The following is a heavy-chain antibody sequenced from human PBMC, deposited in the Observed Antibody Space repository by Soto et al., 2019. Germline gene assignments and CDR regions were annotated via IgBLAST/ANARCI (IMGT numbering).Heavy chain of an antibody. CDR2: ISSDGTTT. V-gene: IGHV3-74*01. D-gene: IGHD3-9*01. CDR3: AREYYGVLTGYYNDY. CDR1: GFSFRSYW. J-gene: IGHJ4*02. Sequence: EVQLVESGGGLVQSGGSLGLSCVASGFSFRSYWMHWVRQAPGKGLVWVARISSDGTTTTYADSANGRFTVSRDNAANTLFLQMSSLRAEDTAVYYCAREYYGVLTGYYNDYRGQGTLVTVSS.